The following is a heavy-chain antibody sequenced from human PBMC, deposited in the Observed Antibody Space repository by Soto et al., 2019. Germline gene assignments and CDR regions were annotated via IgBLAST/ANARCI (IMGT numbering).Heavy chain of an antibody. V-gene: IGHV1-3*01. J-gene: IGHJ4*02. Sequence: QVQLVQSGAEVKKPGASVKVSCKASGYTFTSYAMHWVRQAPGQRLEWMGWINDGNGNTKYSQKFQGRVTITRDTSASTAYMELSSLRYEDTAVYYCARGQNYFDYWGQGTLVTVSS. CDR1: GYTFTSYA. CDR2: INDGNGNT. CDR3: ARGQNYFDY.